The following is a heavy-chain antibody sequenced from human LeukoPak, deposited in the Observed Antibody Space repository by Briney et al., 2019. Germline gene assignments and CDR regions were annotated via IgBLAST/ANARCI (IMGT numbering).Heavy chain of an antibody. CDR1: GFSLSRNG. CDR2: ILSDGSYE. Sequence: PGGSLRLSCATSGFSLSRNGMHWVRQAPGQGLEWVAFILSDGSYEYYADSVKGRFTISRDTSRNTLFLQMNSLRTEDTAVYYCARDGGDYYDSSLLDYWGQGTLVTVSS. CDR3: ARDGGDYYDSSLLDY. D-gene: IGHD3-22*01. V-gene: IGHV3-30*02. J-gene: IGHJ4*02.